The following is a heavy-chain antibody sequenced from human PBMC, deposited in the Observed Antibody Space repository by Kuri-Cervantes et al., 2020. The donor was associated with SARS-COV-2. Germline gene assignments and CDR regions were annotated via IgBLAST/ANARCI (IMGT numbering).Heavy chain of an antibody. V-gene: IGHV1-69*06. D-gene: IGHD4-23*01. Sequence: SVKVSCKASGGTFSSYAISWVRQAPGQGLEWMGGIIPIFGTANYAQKFQGRVTITADKSTSTAYMELSSLRSEDSAMYYCAADNLSVGYWGQGTLVTVSS. CDR3: AADNLSVGY. CDR2: IIPIFGTA. J-gene: IGHJ4*02. CDR1: GGTFSSYA.